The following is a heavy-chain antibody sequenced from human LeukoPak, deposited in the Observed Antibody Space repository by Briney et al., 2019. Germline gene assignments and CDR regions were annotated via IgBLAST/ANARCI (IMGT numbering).Heavy chain of an antibody. Sequence: ASVKVSCKASGYTFTGYYIHWLRQAPAQGLEWKGWIDPISGGTNYAQKFQDTITMTRDKSIATAYMEVRRLNSDDTAVYYCARSGFTTGFYLDFWGQGTLVAVSS. CDR3: ARSGFTTGFYLDF. D-gene: IGHD1-1*01. CDR2: IDPISGGT. CDR1: GYTFTGYY. J-gene: IGHJ4*02. V-gene: IGHV1-2*02.